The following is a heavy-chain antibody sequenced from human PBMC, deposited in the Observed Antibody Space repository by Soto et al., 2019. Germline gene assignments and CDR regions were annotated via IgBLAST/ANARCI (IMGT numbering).Heavy chain of an antibody. J-gene: IGHJ5*02. Sequence: VQLLESGGGLVQPGGSLRLSCAASGFTFSSYAMSWVRQAPGKGLEWVSAISGSGGSTYYADSVKGRFTISRDNSKNTLYLQMNSLRAEDTAVYYCAKDLRRYCSGGSCYNWFDPWGQGTLVTVSS. CDR3: AKDLRRYCSGGSCYNWFDP. CDR2: ISGSGGST. V-gene: IGHV3-23*01. D-gene: IGHD2-15*01. CDR1: GFTFSSYA.